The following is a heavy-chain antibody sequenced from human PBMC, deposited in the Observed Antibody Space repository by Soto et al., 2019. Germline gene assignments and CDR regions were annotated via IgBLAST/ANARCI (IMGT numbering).Heavy chain of an antibody. CDR3: ARRYCRGGCCYLGY. CDR1: GYSFTSYW. Sequence: GESLKISSKGSGYSFTSYWIGWVRQMPGKGLEWMGLIYPGDSDTRYSPSFQGQVTISADKSVSTAYLQWSSLKAPATAMYYCARRYCRGGCCYLGYSGRGTLVPVSS. J-gene: IGHJ4*02. V-gene: IGHV5-51*01. D-gene: IGHD2-15*01. CDR2: IYPGDSDT.